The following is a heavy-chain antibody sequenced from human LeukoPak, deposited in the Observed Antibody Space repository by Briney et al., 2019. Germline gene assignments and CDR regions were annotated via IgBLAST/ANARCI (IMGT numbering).Heavy chain of an antibody. CDR1: GGSISSSSYY. CDR3: ARCSSTSCYLGY. CDR2: IYYSGST. D-gene: IGHD2-2*01. J-gene: IGHJ4*02. Sequence: SETLSLTCTVPGGSISSSSYYWGWIRQPPGKGLEWIGSIYYSGSTYYNPSLKSRVTISVDTSKNQFSLKLSSVTAADMAVYYCARCSSTSCYLGYWGQGTLVTVSS. V-gene: IGHV4-39*01.